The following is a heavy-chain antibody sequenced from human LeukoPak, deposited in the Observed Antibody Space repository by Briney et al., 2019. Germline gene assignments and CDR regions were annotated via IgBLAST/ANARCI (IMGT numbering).Heavy chain of an antibody. CDR2: INPSGGST. Sequence: ASVKVSCKASGYTFTSYYMHWVRQAPGQGLEWMGIINPSGGSTSYAQKFQGRVTMTRDTSTSTVYMALSTLRSDDTAVYSCARINTLADSRYFDYWGQGTLVTVSS. V-gene: IGHV1-46*01. CDR1: GYTFTSYY. CDR3: ARINTLADSRYFDY. J-gene: IGHJ4*02.